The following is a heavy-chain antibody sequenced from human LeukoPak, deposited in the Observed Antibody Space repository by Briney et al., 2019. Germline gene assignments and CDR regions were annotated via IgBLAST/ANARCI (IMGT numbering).Heavy chain of an antibody. Sequence: SETLSLTCTVSGGSIRSSNLYWGWIRQPPGKGLEWIGTIYYSGNTFYNASLKSRVTISIDTSKNQFFLKLNSVTAADTAAYYCARESTGMTFDPWGQGTLVTVSS. CDR3: ARESTGMTFDP. J-gene: IGHJ5*02. CDR1: GGSIRSSNLY. CDR2: IYYSGNT. V-gene: IGHV4-39*07.